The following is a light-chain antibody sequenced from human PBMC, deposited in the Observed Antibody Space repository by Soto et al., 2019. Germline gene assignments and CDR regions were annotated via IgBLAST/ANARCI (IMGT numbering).Light chain of an antibody. CDR2: AXA. V-gene: IGKV1-39*01. CDR1: QSISDY. CDR3: QQSYSTTLT. Sequence: IHMTQLPSSVSASLGDRVTITXRASQSISDYLNWYQQKQGXAPKXXXYAXASLQRGVPSRLSGSGSGTDFTLTISSLQPEYFATYYCQQSYSTTLTFGGGTKVDIK. J-gene: IGKJ4*01.